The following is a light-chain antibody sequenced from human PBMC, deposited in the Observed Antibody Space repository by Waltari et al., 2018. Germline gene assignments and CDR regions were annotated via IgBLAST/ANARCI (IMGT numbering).Light chain of an antibody. CDR3: QHYYSTPVT. V-gene: IGKV4-1*01. CDR1: QSVLYSSNNKNY. Sequence: DIVMTQSPDSLAVSLGERATINCKSSQSVLYSSNNKNYLAGYQQKAGQPPKLLIYWASTREAGVPDRFSGSGSGTDFTLTISSLQAEDVALYFCQHYYSTPVTFGQGTKLEI. CDR2: WAS. J-gene: IGKJ2*01.